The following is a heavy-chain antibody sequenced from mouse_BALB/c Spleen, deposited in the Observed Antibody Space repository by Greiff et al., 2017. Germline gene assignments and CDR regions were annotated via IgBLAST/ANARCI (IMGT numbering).Heavy chain of an antibody. CDR2: ISSGGSYT. CDR3: TRDGDDGSSPRYFDV. Sequence: EVMLVESGGGLVKPGGSLKLSCAASGFTFSSYTMSWVRQTPEKRLEWVATISSGGSYTYYPDSVKGRFTISRDNAKNTLYLQMSSLKSEDTAMYYCTRDGDDGSSPRYFDVWGAGTTVTVSS. CDR1: GFTFSSYT. D-gene: IGHD1-1*01. V-gene: IGHV5-6-4*01. J-gene: IGHJ1*01.